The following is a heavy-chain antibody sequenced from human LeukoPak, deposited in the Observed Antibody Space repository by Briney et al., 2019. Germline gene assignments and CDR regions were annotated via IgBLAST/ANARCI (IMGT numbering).Heavy chain of an antibody. D-gene: IGHD6-13*01. CDR3: ATTMYSSSWYEAFDI. V-gene: IGHV4-38-2*02. CDR2: VYHSGST. Sequence: SETLSLTCTVSGGSISSNYYWGWIRQPPGKGLEWIGSVYHSGSTFYNPSLKSRVTISLDMSKNQFTLKLTSVTAADTAVYYCATTMYSSSWYEAFDIWGQGTMVTVSS. J-gene: IGHJ3*02. CDR1: GGSISSNYY.